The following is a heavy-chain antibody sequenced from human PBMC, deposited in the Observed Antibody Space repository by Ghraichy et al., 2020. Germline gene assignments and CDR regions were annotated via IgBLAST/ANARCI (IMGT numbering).Heavy chain of an antibody. CDR2: IKQDGSEK. Sequence: LSLTCAASGFTFSSYWMSWVRQAPGKGLEWVADIKQDGSEKYYVDSVKGRFTISRDNTKNSLSLQMNSLRAEDTAVYYCARLYCSGTSCHGVSDWGQGTLVTVSS. J-gene: IGHJ4*02. CDR1: GFTFSSYW. V-gene: IGHV3-7*01. D-gene: IGHD2-2*01. CDR3: ARLYCSGTSCHGVSD.